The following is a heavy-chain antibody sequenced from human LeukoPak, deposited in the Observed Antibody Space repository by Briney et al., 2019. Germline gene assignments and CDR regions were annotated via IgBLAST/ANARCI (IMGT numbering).Heavy chain of an antibody. D-gene: IGHD3-10*01. CDR1: GGTFSSYA. J-gene: IGHJ5*02. CDR3: ARDDITMVRGVRENWFDP. CDR2: IIPIFGTA. V-gene: IGHV1-69*13. Sequence: SVKVSCKASGGTFSSYAISWVRQAPEQGLEWMGGIIPIFGTANYAQKFQGRVTITADESTSTAYMELSSLRSEDTAVYYCARDDITMVRGVRENWFDPWGQGTLVTVSS.